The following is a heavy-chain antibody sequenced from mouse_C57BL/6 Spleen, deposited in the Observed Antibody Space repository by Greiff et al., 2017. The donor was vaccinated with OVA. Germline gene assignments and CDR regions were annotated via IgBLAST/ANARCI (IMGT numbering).Heavy chain of an antibody. J-gene: IGHJ2*01. CDR3: AREGYGALDD. CDR2: INPSSGYT. D-gene: IGHD1-1*01. CDR1: GYTFTSST. Sequence: VQLQQSGAELARPGASVKMSCKASGYTFTSSTMHWVKQRPGQGLEWIGYINPSSGYTKYNQKFKDKATLTADKSSSTAYMQLSSLTSEDSAVYYCAREGYGALDDWGQGTTLTVSA. V-gene: IGHV1-4*01.